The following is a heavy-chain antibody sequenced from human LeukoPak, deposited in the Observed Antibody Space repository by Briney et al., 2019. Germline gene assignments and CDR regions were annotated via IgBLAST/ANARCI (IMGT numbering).Heavy chain of an antibody. CDR1: GYTITDYY. J-gene: IGHJ4*02. Sequence: GASVKVSCQASGYTITDYYIHWVRLAPGQGLEWIGWINPNIVDTNYAQKLLARVTMHRDTSINTDFMELSRLRSDDTAVYYGARDRHWSQGNFDSCGQGTLVTVSS. V-gene: IGHV1-2*02. CDR2: INPNIVDT. D-gene: IGHD1-1*01. CDR3: ARDRHWSQGNFDS.